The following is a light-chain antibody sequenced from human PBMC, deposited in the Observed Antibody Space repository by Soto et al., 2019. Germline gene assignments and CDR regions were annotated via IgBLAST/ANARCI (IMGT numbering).Light chain of an antibody. V-gene: IGKV1-33*01. CDR2: DAS. J-gene: IGKJ3*01. Sequence: IQMTQSPSSLSASVGDRITITCRASQDIGSHLGWYQQKPGKAPNLLIYDASDLETGVPSRFSGGGSGTFFSFSINSLQPEDIATYYCQKHDGVPLFGPGTKVEIK. CDR1: QDIGSH. CDR3: QKHDGVPL.